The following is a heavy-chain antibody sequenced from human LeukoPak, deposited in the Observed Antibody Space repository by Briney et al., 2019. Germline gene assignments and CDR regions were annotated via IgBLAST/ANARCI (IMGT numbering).Heavy chain of an antibody. V-gene: IGHV4-59*10. CDR2: IYTSGST. J-gene: IGHJ4*02. CDR3: ASYSNYYFDY. D-gene: IGHD4-11*01. Sequence: LEWIGRIYTSGSTNYNPSLKSRVTVSVDTSKNQFSLKLSSVTAADTAVYYCASYSNYYFDYWGQGTLVTVPS.